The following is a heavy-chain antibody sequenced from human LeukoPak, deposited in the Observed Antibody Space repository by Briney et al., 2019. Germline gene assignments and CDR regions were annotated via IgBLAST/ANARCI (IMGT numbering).Heavy chain of an antibody. D-gene: IGHD2-2*01. J-gene: IGHJ3*02. CDR1: GFTFSSYG. CDR2: ISYDGSNK. Sequence: PGRSLRLSCAASGFTFSSYGMHWVRQAPGKGLEWVAVISYDGSNKYYADSVKGRFTISRDNSKNTLYLQMNSLRAEDTAVYYCASLGYCSSTSCPRTDAFDIWGQGTMVTVSS. V-gene: IGHV3-30*03. CDR3: ASLGYCSSTSCPRTDAFDI.